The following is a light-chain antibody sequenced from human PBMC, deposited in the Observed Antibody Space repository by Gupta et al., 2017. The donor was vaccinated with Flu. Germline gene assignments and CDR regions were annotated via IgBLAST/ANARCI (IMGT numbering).Light chain of an antibody. CDR3: QQYYSYPRT. CDR2: AAS. V-gene: IGKV1-8*01. Sequence: AIRITRSPSSLSASTGDRVTITCRASQGISSYLAWYQQKPGKAPKLLIYAASTLQSGVPSRFSGSGSGTDFTLTISCLQSEDFATYYCQQYYSYPRTFGQGTKVEIK. J-gene: IGKJ1*01. CDR1: QGISSY.